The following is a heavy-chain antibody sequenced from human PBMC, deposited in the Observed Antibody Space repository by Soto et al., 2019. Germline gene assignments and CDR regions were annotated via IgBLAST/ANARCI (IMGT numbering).Heavy chain of an antibody. CDR3: ARRRRSGGRWKGRFFDY. V-gene: IGHV4-34*01. Sequence: PSETLSLTCAVYGGSFSGYYWSWIRQPPGKGLEWIGEINHSGSTNYNPSLKSRVTISVDTSKNQFSLKLSSVTAADTAVYCCARRRRSGGRWKGRFFDYWGQGTLVTVSS. CDR2: INHSGST. CDR1: GGSFSGYY. J-gene: IGHJ4*02. D-gene: IGHD2-15*01.